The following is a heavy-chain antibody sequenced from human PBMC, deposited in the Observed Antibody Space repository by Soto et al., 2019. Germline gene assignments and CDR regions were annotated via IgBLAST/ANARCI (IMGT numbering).Heavy chain of an antibody. D-gene: IGHD2-21*01. Sequence: QVQLQESGPGLVKPSETLSLTCTVSGDSINSYYWTWIRQPPGKGLEWIGYIFRSGMTNYNPALKSRVTMLIDTSKNQSSLQLNSVTAADTAVYYCARRIRDFYYMDIWGKGTTVTVSS. J-gene: IGHJ6*03. CDR3: ARRIRDFYYMDI. CDR2: IFRSGMT. CDR1: GDSINSYY. V-gene: IGHV4-59*08.